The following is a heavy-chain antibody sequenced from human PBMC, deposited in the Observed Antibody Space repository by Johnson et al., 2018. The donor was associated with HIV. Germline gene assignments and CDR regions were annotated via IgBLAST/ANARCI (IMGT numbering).Heavy chain of an antibody. CDR1: GFTFSDYY. CDR2: FYSDSNT. Sequence: VQLVESGGGVVQPGRSLRLSCAASGFTFSDYYMTWIRQAPGKGLEWVSVFYSDSNTYSSDSVKGRFTISRDNSKNTLYLQMNSLRPEDTAVYYCARDRPSGWPDAFDIWGQGTMVTVSS. D-gene: IGHD6-19*01. V-gene: IGHV3-66*01. CDR3: ARDRPSGWPDAFDI. J-gene: IGHJ3*02.